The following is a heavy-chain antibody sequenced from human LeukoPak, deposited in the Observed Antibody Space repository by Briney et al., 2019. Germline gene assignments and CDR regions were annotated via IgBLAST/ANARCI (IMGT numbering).Heavy chain of an antibody. CDR3: AKDVTIAVSTLY. Sequence: GGSLRLSCAASGFTFSSYAMSWVRQAPGKGLEWVSAISGSGGSTYYADSVRGRFTISRDNSKNTLYLQMNSLRAEDTAVYYCAKDVTIAVSTLYWGQGTLVTVSS. D-gene: IGHD2-15*01. J-gene: IGHJ4*02. V-gene: IGHV3-23*01. CDR2: ISGSGGST. CDR1: GFTFSSYA.